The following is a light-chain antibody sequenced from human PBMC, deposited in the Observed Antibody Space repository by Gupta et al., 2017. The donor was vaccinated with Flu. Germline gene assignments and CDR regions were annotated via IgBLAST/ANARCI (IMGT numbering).Light chain of an antibody. Sequence: QIVVTQEPSLSVSHGGTVTLTCALSSGSVSPDNHPTWYQQTPGQTPRTLFFATDSRSSGVPDRFSAAIRGARAALTITGAHADDESDYYCALYLGGGISMFGGGTKLTVL. CDR1: SGSVSPDNH. CDR3: ALYLGGGISM. J-gene: IGLJ3*02. CDR2: ATD. V-gene: IGLV8-61*01.